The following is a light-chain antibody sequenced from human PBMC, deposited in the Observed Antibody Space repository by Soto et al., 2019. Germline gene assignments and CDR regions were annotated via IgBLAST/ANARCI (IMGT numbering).Light chain of an antibody. CDR2: TNN. CDR1: SSNIGSSS. J-gene: IGLJ1*01. CDR3: AAWDDSLNGYL. V-gene: IGLV1-44*01. Sequence: QSVLTQPPSASGTPGQRVTISCSGSSSNIGSSSVNWYQQLPGTAPKLLIYTNNQRPSGVPDRFSGSKSGTSASLAISGLQSEDEADYYCAAWDDSLNGYLFGPGTKLTVL.